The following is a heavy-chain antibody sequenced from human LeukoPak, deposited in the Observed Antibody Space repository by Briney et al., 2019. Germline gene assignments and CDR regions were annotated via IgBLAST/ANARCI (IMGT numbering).Heavy chain of an antibody. CDR1: GLTFSTSA. Sequence: GGSLRLSCAASGLTFSTSAMSWVRQAPGKGLEWTSYISGSGNTIDYADSVKGRFTISRDNAKNSLYLQMNGLRVEDTATYYCARDLQLGAIRRFDPWGQGTLVTVSS. J-gene: IGHJ5*02. V-gene: IGHV3-11*01. CDR2: ISGSGNTI. CDR3: ARDLQLGAIRRFDP. D-gene: IGHD3-10*01.